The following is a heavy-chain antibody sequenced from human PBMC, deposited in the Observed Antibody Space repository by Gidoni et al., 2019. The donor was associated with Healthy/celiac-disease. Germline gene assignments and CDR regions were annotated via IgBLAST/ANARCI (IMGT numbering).Heavy chain of an antibody. CDR1: GSSSSSSSYH. Sequence: QLQLHESGPGLVKPSETLSPSSTVSGSSSSSSSYHWGWIRQPPGKGLEWIGSIYYSGSPYYNPSLKSLVTISVDTSKNQFSLKLSSVTAADTAVYYCARGGVGALDYWGQGTLVTVSS. V-gene: IGHV4-39*01. CDR3: ARGGVGALDY. CDR2: IYYSGSP. D-gene: IGHD1-26*01. J-gene: IGHJ4*02.